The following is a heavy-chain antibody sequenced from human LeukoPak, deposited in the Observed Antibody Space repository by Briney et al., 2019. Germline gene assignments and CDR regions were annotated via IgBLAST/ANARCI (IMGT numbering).Heavy chain of an antibody. J-gene: IGHJ4*02. CDR1: GFTFSSYW. D-gene: IGHD4-17*01. CDR3: ARDRDYASDY. V-gene: IGHV3-33*08. CDR2: IWYDGSNK. Sequence: GGSLRLSCAASGFTFSSYWMNWARQAPGKGLEWVAVIWYDGSNKYYADSVKGRFTISRDNSKNTLYLQMNSLRAEDTAVYYCARDRDYASDYWGQGTLVTVSS.